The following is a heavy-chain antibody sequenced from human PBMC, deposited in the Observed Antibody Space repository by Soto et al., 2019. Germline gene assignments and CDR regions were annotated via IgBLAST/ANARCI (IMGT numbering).Heavy chain of an antibody. V-gene: IGHV3-23*01. CDR3: VRVPLAIEGDHYYYSYMDV. CDR2: ITGSGGGT. CDR1: RFSFSNYA. D-gene: IGHD2-2*01. J-gene: IGHJ6*03. Sequence: GGSLRLSCAGSRFSFSNYAMTWARQAPGEGLEWVSSITGSGGGTTYADSVKGRFTISRDNSKNILYLQMDSLRADDTAVYFCVRVPLAIEGDHYYYSYMDVWGKGASLTVSS.